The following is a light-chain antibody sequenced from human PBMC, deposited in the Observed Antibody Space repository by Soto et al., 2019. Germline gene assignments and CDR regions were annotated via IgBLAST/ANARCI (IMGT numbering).Light chain of an antibody. V-gene: IGLV1-44*01. Sequence: QSVLTQPPSASGTPGQRVRIPWSGSSSKIGINTVSWYQQLPGKAPTLLIYTNNPRPSGVPDRFSGSKSGPSASLAISGLQSEDEADYYCAAWDDSMNGLVFGTGTKVTVL. J-gene: IGLJ1*01. CDR3: AAWDDSMNGLV. CDR1: SSKIGINT. CDR2: TNN.